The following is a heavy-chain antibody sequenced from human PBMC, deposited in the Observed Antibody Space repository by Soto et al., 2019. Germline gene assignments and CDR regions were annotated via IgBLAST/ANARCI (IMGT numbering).Heavy chain of an antibody. Sequence: EVQLLESGGGLVQPGGSLRLSCAASGFTFSSYAMSWVRQAPGKGLEWVSAISGSGCSTYYADSVKGQFTISRDNSNNTLSLQMNSLRSEDTAVYYCAQDEGVYPDIVVVPAASDYWGQGTLVTVSS. CDR1: GFTFSSYA. D-gene: IGHD2-2*01. CDR2: ISGSGCST. CDR3: AQDEGVYPDIVVVPAASDY. J-gene: IGHJ4*02. V-gene: IGHV3-23*01.